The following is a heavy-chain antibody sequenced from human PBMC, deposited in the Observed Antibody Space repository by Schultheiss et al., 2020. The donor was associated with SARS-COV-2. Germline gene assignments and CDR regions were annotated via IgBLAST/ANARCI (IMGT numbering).Heavy chain of an antibody. CDR2: ISGSGGST. CDR3: AKDSSGYYYNYYYGMDV. CDR1: GFTFSSYE. D-gene: IGHD3-22*01. V-gene: IGHV3-23*01. J-gene: IGHJ6*02. Sequence: GGSLRLSCAASGFTFSSYEMNWVRQAPGKGLEWVSAISGSGGSTYYADSVKGRFTISRDNSKNTLYLQMNSLRAEDTAVYYCAKDSSGYYYNYYYGMDVWGQGTTVTVSS.